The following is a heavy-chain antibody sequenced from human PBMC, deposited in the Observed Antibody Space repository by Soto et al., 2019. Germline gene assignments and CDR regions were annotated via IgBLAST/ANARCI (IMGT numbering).Heavy chain of an antibody. V-gene: IGHV2-5*02. Sequence: QITLKESGPTLVKPTQTLTLTCTFSGFSLSTSGVGVGWIRQPPGKALEWLALIYWDDDKRYSPSLKSRLTITKDTSKNQVVLTMTNMDPVDTATYYCAHRVPISGSYRHNWFDPWGQGTLVTVSS. CDR2: IYWDDDK. CDR3: AHRVPISGSYRHNWFDP. CDR1: GFSLSTSGVG. D-gene: IGHD3-16*02. J-gene: IGHJ5*02.